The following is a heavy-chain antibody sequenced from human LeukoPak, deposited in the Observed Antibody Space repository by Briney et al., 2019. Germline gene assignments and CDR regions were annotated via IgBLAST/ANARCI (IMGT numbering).Heavy chain of an antibody. CDR1: GFTFSSYS. D-gene: IGHD2-8*01. Sequence: GGSLRLSCAASGFTFSSYSMNWVRQAPGKGLEWVSSISSSSSYIYYADSVKGRFTISRDNAKNSLYLQMNSLRAEDTAVYYCARDQMVRAHWYFDLWGRGTLVTVSP. CDR3: ARDQMVRAHWYFDL. V-gene: IGHV3-21*01. J-gene: IGHJ2*01. CDR2: ISSSSSYI.